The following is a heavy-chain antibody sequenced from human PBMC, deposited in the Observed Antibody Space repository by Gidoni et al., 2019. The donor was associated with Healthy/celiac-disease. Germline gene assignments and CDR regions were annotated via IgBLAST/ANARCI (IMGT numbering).Heavy chain of an antibody. D-gene: IGHD3-22*01. CDR2: INPNSGGT. CDR3: ARDLRYYDSSGYYRALDY. V-gene: IGHV1-2*02. Sequence: QVQLVQSGAEVKKPGASVKVSCKASGNTFTGYYMHWVRQAPGQGLEWMGWINPNSGGTNYAQKFQGRVTMTRDTSISTAYMELSRLRSDDTAVYYCARDLRYYDSSGYYRALDYWGQGTLVTVSS. J-gene: IGHJ4*02. CDR1: GNTFTGYY.